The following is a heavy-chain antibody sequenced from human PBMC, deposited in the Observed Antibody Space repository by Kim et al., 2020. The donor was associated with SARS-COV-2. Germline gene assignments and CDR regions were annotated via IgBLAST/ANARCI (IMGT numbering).Heavy chain of an antibody. Sequence: SETLSLTCAVYGGSFSGYYWSWIRQPPGKGLEWIGEINHSGSTNYNPSLKSRVTISVDTSKNQFSLKLSSVTAADTAVYYCARVPHLHQPRRGYSYGHPYYYYYGMDVWGQGTTVTVSS. D-gene: IGHD5-18*01. J-gene: IGHJ6*02. V-gene: IGHV4-34*01. CDR2: INHSGST. CDR1: GGSFSGYY. CDR3: ARVPHLHQPRRGYSYGHPYYYYYGMDV.